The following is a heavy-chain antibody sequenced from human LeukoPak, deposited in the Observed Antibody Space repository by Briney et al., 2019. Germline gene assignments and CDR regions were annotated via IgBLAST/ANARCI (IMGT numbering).Heavy chain of an antibody. J-gene: IGHJ3*02. V-gene: IGHV3-48*04. CDR1: GFNLTTYG. CDR2: ISDRGHAI. CDR3: ARDPHYYDSSGYDSDAFDI. D-gene: IGHD3-22*01. Sequence: GGSLRLSCAASGFNLTTYGMNWVRQAPGKGLEWVSYISDRGHAIYYADSVKGRFTISRDNAKNSLFLQMNSLRAEDTAVYYCARDPHYYDSSGYDSDAFDIWGQGTMVTVSS.